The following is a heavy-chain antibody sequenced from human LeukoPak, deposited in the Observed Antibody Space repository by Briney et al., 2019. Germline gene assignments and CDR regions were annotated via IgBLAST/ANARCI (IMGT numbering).Heavy chain of an antibody. J-gene: IGHJ4*02. CDR3: AREVYYDFWSGYYSSVIFDY. V-gene: IGHV4-34*01. CDR2: INHSGST. Sequence: SETLSLTCAVYGGSFSGYYWSWIRQPPGKGLEWIGEINHSGSTNYNPSLKSRVTISVDTSKNQFSLKLSSVTAADTAVYYCAREVYYDFWSGYYSSVIFDYWGQGTLVTVSS. CDR1: GGSFSGYY. D-gene: IGHD3-3*01.